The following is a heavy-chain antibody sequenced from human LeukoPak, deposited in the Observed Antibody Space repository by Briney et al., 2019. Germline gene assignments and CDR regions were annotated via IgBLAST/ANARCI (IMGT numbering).Heavy chain of an antibody. V-gene: IGHV3-30*02. D-gene: IGHD5-18*01. Sequence: GGSLRLSCAASGFTFSNYGMHWVRQAPGKGLEWVGFIRYDGTNKYYADSVKGRLTISRDNSKNTLYLQMNSLRAEDTAVYYCAKDSGYSYGSYFDYWGQGTLVTVSS. CDR1: GFTFSNYG. J-gene: IGHJ4*02. CDR2: IRYDGTNK. CDR3: AKDSGYSYGSYFDY.